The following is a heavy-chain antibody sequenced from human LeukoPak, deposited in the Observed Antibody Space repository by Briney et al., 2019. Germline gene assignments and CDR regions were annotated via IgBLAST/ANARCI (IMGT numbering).Heavy chain of an antibody. CDR1: GFTVSSNS. J-gene: IGHJ3*02. V-gene: IGHV3-53*01. Sequence: GGSLRLSCTVSGFTVSSNSMSWVRQAPGKGLEWVSFIYSGTIHYSDSVKGRFTISRDNSKNTLYLQMNSLRAEDTAVYYCAKDAYGDHGGDAFDIWGQGTMVTVSS. CDR3: AKDAYGDHGGDAFDI. D-gene: IGHD4-17*01. CDR2: IYSGTI.